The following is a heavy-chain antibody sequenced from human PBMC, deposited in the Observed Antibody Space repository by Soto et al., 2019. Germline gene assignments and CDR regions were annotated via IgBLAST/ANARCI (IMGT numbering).Heavy chain of an antibody. CDR1: GYTFTGYY. Sequence: VAPVKVSGKASGYTFTGYYMYWVRQALGQGLEWVGWINPNSGGKNYAEKCQGWVNMTRDTSISTAYMELSRLRSDDTAVYYCATRRDYSDYGAFGYRGQGTLVTVSS. V-gene: IGHV1-2*04. D-gene: IGHD4-17*01. CDR2: INPNSGGK. CDR3: ATRRDYSDYGAFGY. J-gene: IGHJ4*02.